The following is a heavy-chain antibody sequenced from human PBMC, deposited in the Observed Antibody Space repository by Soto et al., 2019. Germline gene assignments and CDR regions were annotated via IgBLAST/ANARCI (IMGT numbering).Heavy chain of an antibody. Sequence: ASVKVSCKASGYSFTDYHIHWVRQAPGQGLEWLGRINPKSGGTSTAQKLQGWVTMTTDTSISTASMELTRLTSDDTAIYYCARGDSTDCSNGVCSFFYNHDMDVWGQGTTVTVSS. J-gene: IGHJ6*02. CDR3: ARGDSTDCSNGVCSFFYNHDMDV. V-gene: IGHV1-2*04. CDR2: INPKSGGT. D-gene: IGHD2-8*01. CDR1: GYSFTDYH.